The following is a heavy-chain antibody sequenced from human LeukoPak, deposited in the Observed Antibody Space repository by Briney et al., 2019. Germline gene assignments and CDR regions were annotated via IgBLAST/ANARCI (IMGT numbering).Heavy chain of an antibody. J-gene: IGHJ6*03. D-gene: IGHD2-2*01. CDR3: AREIYCSSTSCQGYYYMDV. Sequence: SETLSLTCAVSGYSISSGYYWGWIRQPPGKGLEWLGSIYHSGSTYYNPSLKSRVTISVDTSKNQFSLKLSSVTAADTAVYYCAREIYCSSTSCQGYYYMDVWGKGTTVTVSS. V-gene: IGHV4-38-2*02. CDR2: IYHSGST. CDR1: GYSISSGYY.